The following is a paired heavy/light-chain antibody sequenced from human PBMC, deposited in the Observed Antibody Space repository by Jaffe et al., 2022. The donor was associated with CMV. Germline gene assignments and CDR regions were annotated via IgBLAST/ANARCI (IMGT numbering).Heavy chain of an antibody. CDR2: ISYSGST. CDR3: ARMVRGYFDRGYFDY. J-gene: IGHJ4*02. CDR1: GGSFSGYY. Sequence: QVQLQQWGAGLLKPSETLSLTCTLYGGSFSGYYWGWIRQAPGKGLEWIGEISYSGSTNNNPSLKNRVTMSLDTSSNQFSLRLSSVTAADTATYYCARMVRGYFDRGYFDYWGQGTLVTVSS. D-gene: IGHD3-10*01. V-gene: IGHV4-34*01.
Light chain of an antibody. Sequence: EIVMTQSPATLSVSPGERVTLSCRASQNIDSHLAWYQQKPGQAPRLLIYGANMRATGAPAWLSGSGSGTEFTLTISSLQSEDFALYFCQQYQNWPYTFGQGTKLEIK. CDR2: GAN. CDR3: QQYQNWPYT. CDR1: QNIDSH. J-gene: IGKJ2*01. V-gene: IGKV3-15*01.